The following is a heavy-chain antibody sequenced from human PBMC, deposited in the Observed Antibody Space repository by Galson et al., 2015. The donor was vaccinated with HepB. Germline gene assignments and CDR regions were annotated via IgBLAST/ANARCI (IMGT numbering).Heavy chain of an antibody. CDR1: GLAFSSYG. D-gene: IGHD2-15*01. Sequence: SLRLSCAASGLAFSSYGMHWVRQAPGKGLEWVAVISYDGSNKYYADSVKGRFTISRDNSKNTLYLQMNSLRAEDTAVYYCAKDKGGAGRIKWWNYYYGMDVWSQGTTVTVSS. V-gene: IGHV3-30*18. CDR3: AKDKGGAGRIKWWNYYYGMDV. J-gene: IGHJ6*02. CDR2: ISYDGSNK.